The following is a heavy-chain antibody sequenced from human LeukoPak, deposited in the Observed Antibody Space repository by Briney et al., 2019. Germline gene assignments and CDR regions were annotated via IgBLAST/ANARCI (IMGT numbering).Heavy chain of an antibody. Sequence: GGALRLSCAASGFTSDDYAMHWVRDALGKGLEWVSGISWNSGSIGYADSVKGRFTISRDNAKNSLYLQMNSLRAEDTALYYCAKDIGRFGELCDYWGQGTLVTVSS. CDR3: AKDIGRFGELCDY. CDR2: ISWNSGSI. V-gene: IGHV3-9*02. CDR1: GFTSDDYA. J-gene: IGHJ4*02. D-gene: IGHD3-10*01.